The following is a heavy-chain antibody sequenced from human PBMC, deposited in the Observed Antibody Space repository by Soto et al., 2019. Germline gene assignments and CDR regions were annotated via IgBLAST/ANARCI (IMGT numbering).Heavy chain of an antibody. CDR2: IYYSGST. D-gene: IGHD6-25*01. CDR1: GCSISSSSYY. CDR3: ASRRHYYYGMDV. J-gene: IGHJ6*02. Sequence: LETLSLTRSFSGCSISSSSYYWGWISQPPGKGLEWIGSIYYSGSTYYNPSLKSRVTISVDTSKNQFSLKLSSVTAADTAVYYCASRRHYYYGMDVWCQGTTVTVSS. V-gene: IGHV4-39*01.